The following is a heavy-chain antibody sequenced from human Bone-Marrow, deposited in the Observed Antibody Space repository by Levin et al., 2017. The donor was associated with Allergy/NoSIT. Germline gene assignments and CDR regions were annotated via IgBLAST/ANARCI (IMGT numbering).Heavy chain of an antibody. D-gene: IGHD2-15*01. J-gene: IGHJ4*02. CDR3: ARDPGYCSGDRCYPYSFYY. CDR1: GGSISSGGYY. Sequence: PSETLSLTCSASGGSISSGGYYWSWIRQPAGKGLEWIGHIYTSGTTTYSPSLKSRTTISVDTSKNQFSLTLSSVTAADTAVYYCARDPGYCSGDRCYPYSFYYWGQGSLVTVSS. V-gene: IGHV4-61*09. CDR2: IYTSGTT.